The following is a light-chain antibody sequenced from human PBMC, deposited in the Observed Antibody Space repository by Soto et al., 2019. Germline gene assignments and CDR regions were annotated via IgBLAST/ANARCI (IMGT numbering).Light chain of an antibody. CDR2: DVS. CDR3: SSYTSSSTYV. Sequence: QSVLTQPASVSVSPGQSITISCTVTSSDVGGYNYVSWYQQHPGKAPKLMIYDVSNRPSGISNRFSGSKSGNTASLTISGVQAEDEADYYCSSYTSSSTYVFGTGTKVTVL. CDR1: SSDVGGYNY. J-gene: IGLJ1*01. V-gene: IGLV2-14*01.